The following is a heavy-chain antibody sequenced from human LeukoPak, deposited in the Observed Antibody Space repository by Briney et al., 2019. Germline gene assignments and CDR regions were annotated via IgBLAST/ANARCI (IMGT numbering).Heavy chain of an antibody. Sequence: KSSETLSLTCTVSDGAIAGYSWSWIRQPPGKGLEWIGYIYYSGDTNYNPSLQSRVTVSVDTSKKQFSLKLTSVTAADTAVYYCVRGPYGSGISNWFDPWGQGTLVIVSS. V-gene: IGHV4-59*01. CDR2: IYYSGDT. J-gene: IGHJ5*02. CDR3: VRGPYGSGISNWFDP. D-gene: IGHD3-10*01. CDR1: DGAIAGYS.